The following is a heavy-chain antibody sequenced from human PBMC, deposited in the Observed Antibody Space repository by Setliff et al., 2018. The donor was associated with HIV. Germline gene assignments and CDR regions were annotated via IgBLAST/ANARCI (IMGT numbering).Heavy chain of an antibody. CDR1: GYTFTSYG. V-gene: IGHV1-18*01. CDR2: ISGYSGNT. D-gene: IGHD6-19*01. Sequence: ASVKVSCKASGYTFTSYGISWLRQAPGQGLEWMGWISGYSGNTNYAQKFQDRVTMTTDTPTSTVYMGLRSLRSDDTAVYYCARVQWVVSSNVGLDYWGQGTLVTVSS. J-gene: IGHJ4*02. CDR3: ARVQWVVSSNVGLDY.